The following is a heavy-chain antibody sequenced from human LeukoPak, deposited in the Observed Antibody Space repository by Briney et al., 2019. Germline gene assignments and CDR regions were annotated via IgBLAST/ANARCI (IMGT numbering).Heavy chain of an antibody. CDR1: GGSISSLNW. J-gene: IGHJ4*02. CDR3: ARVDYGGNSPYFDY. V-gene: IGHV4-4*02. Sequence: PSGTLSLTCAVSGGSISSLNWWSWVRQPPGKGLEWIGEIYHSGSTNYNPSLKSRVTISLDTSNNHFSLNLTSVTAADTAVYYCARVDYGGNSPYFDYWGQGTLVTVSS. D-gene: IGHD4-23*01. CDR2: IYHSGST.